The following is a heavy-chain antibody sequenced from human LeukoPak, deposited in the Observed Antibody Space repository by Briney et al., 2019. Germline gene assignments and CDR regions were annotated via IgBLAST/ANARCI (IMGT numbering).Heavy chain of an antibody. CDR1: GFTFATYV. D-gene: IGHD5-24*01. J-gene: IGHJ4*02. V-gene: IGHV3-23*01. CDR3: AKGISADGYNFERGADY. CDR2: VGGDGRVT. Sequence: GGSLRLFCAASGFTFATYVMTWVRQAPGKGLEWVSSVGGDGRVTYYADSVKGRFTISRDNSKNTIFLQMNSLRVEDTAVYYCAKGISADGYNFERGADYWGQGAQVIVSS.